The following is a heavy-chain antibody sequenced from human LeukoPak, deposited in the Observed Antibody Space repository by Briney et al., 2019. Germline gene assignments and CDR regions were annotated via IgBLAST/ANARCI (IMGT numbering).Heavy chain of an antibody. CDR2: INWNGGST. J-gene: IGHJ4*02. Sequence: GGSLRLSCAASGFTFDDYGMNWVRQAPGKGLEWVSGINWNGGSTYYADSVKGRFTISRDNSKNSLYLQMNSLRTEDTALYYCAKGAAMVTRTFDYWGQGTLVTVSS. V-gene: IGHV3-43*02. D-gene: IGHD5-18*01. CDR3: AKGAAMVTRTFDY. CDR1: GFTFDDYG.